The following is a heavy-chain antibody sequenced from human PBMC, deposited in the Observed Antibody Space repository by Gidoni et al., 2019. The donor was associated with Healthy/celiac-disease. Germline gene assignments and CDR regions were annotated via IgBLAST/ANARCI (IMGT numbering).Heavy chain of an antibody. CDR3: AKLGVFDVFDI. V-gene: IGHV3-23*01. CDR2: ISDSGAKT. J-gene: IGHJ3*02. Sequence: DVQLLESGGGLIQPGGALRLSCVASGFTFSTFHMTWVRQAPGKGLEWVSGISDSGAKTYYTASVRGRFTISRDNSMNTVFLQLNSLRVEDTAIYYCAKLGVFDVFDIWGQGTMVTVSS. CDR1: GFTFSTFH. D-gene: IGHD3-10*01.